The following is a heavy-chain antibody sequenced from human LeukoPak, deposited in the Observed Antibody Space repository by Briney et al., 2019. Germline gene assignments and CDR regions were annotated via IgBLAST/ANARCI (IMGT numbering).Heavy chain of an antibody. CDR1: GYTFISYY. CDR3: ARGSTIFGVVIIPVLAYFDY. J-gene: IGHJ4*02. V-gene: IGHV1-46*01. CDR2: INPSGGST. Sequence: GASVKVSCKASGYTFISYYMHWVRQAPGQGREGMGIINPSGGSTSYAQKFQGRVTMTRDMSTSTVYMELISLRSEDTAVYYCARGSTIFGVVIIPVLAYFDYWGQGTLVTVSS. D-gene: IGHD3-3*01.